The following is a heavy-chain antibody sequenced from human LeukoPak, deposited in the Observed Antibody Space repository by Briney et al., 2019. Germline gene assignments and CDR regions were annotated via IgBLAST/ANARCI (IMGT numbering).Heavy chain of an antibody. D-gene: IGHD3-16*02. Sequence: GGSLRLSCAASGFTFSSYAMHWVRQAPGKRLEWVAVISYDGSNKYYADSVKGRFTISRDNSKNTLYLQMNSLRAEDTAVYYCARDGDDYVWGSYRYFFDYWGQGTLVTVSS. J-gene: IGHJ4*02. CDR3: ARDGDDYVWGSYRYFFDY. CDR1: GFTFSSYA. V-gene: IGHV3-30-3*01. CDR2: ISYDGSNK.